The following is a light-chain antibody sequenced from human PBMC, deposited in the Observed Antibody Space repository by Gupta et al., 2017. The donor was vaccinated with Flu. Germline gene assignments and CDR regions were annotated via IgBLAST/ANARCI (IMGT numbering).Light chain of an antibody. CDR2: DDR. CDR1: NIGSIS. V-gene: IGLV3-21*02. Sequence: SYVPIQPPSVSVAPGQTARVTWGGNNIGSISVHWYQQRPGQAPVLVICDDRDRPSGIPDRFSGSNSGNTATLTISRVEAGDEADYYCQVWDTNSDHWVFGGGTKLTVL. J-gene: IGLJ3*02. CDR3: QVWDTNSDHWV.